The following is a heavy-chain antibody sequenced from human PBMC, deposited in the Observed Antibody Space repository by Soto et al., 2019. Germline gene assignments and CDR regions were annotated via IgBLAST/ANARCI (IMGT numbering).Heavy chain of an antibody. CDR3: ARDRQYGRYLEWLYGWFDP. Sequence: QVQLVQSGAEVKKPGSSVTVSCKASGGTFGSYGISWVRQAPGQGLEWMGGIIPIFGTPNYAPKFQDRVIFTADEATSTAYMELSSLSSDDTAVYYCARDRQYGRYLEWLYGWFDPWGQGTLVTVSS. J-gene: IGHJ5*02. D-gene: IGHD3-3*01. V-gene: IGHV1-69*12. CDR2: IIPIFGTP. CDR1: GGTFGSYG.